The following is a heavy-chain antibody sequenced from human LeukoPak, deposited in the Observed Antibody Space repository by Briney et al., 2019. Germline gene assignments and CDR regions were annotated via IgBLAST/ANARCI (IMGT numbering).Heavy chain of an antibody. CDR1: GGSFSGYY. CDR3: ARVSGRLRFLEWLPKVYYFDY. CDR2: INHSGST. D-gene: IGHD3-3*01. Sequence: PSETLSLTCAVYGGSFSGYYWSWIRQPPGKGLEWIGEINHSGSTNYNPSLKSRVTISVDTSKNQFSLKLSSVTAADTAVYYCARVSGRLRFLEWLPKVYYFDYWGQGTLVTVSS. J-gene: IGHJ4*02. V-gene: IGHV4-34*01.